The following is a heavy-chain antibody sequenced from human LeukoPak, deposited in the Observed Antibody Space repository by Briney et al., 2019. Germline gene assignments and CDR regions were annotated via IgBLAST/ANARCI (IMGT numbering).Heavy chain of an antibody. J-gene: IGHJ6*02. CDR3: ARGHNGLDV. V-gene: IGHV3-72*01. CDR2: TRNKAKRYTT. Sequence: GGSLRLSCAASGFTFSSYGMHWVRQAPGKGLEWVGRTRNKAKRYTTEYAAAVKGRFTISRDDSKNSLYLQMNSLKTEDTAVYYCARGHNGLDVWGQGTTVTVSS. CDR1: GFTFSSYG.